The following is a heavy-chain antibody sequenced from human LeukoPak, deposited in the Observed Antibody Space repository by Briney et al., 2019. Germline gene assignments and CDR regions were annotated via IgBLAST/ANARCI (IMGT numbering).Heavy chain of an antibody. CDR2: IIPILGIA. Sequence: ASVKVSCKASGGTFSSYAISWVRQAPGQGLEWMGRIIPILGIANYAQKFQGRVTITADESTSTAYMELSSLRSEDTAVYYCARGYGPRGFDPWGQGTLVTVSS. J-gene: IGHJ5*02. D-gene: IGHD5-18*01. V-gene: IGHV1-69*04. CDR3: ARGYGPRGFDP. CDR1: GGTFSSYA.